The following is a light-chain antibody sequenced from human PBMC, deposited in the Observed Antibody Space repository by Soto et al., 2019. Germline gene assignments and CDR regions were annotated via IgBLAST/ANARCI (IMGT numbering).Light chain of an antibody. Sequence: QTVVTQPPSVSGAPGQRVTISCAGSRSNIGAGHAVHWYQQLPGTAPKLLIYGYTNRPSGVTDRFSGSKSGTSASLAITGLQAEDEADYYCQSYDSSLSGSKVFGTGTKLTVL. CDR3: QSYDSSLSGSKV. CDR2: GYT. J-gene: IGLJ1*01. V-gene: IGLV1-40*01. CDR1: RSNIGAGHA.